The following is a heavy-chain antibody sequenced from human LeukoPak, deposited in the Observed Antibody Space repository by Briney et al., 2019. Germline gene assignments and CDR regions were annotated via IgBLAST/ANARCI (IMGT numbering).Heavy chain of an antibody. CDR3: AREEYQLLSVY. D-gene: IGHD2-2*01. CDR2: ISRSSSDI. V-gene: IGHV3-21*01. J-gene: IGHJ4*02. Sequence: GGALRLSCAASGFTFSSYSMNWVRQAPGKGLEWVSSISRSSSDIYYADSVKGRFTISRDNAKNSLYLQMNSLRAEDTAVYYCAREEYQLLSVYWGQGTLVTVPS. CDR1: GFTFSSYS.